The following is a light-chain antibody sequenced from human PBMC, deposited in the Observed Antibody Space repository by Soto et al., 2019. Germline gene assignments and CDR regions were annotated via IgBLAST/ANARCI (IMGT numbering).Light chain of an antibody. CDR3: QQSGSSPGT. J-gene: IGKJ1*01. CDR2: DVS. V-gene: IGKV3-20*01. CDR1: QSVSSIY. Sequence: EIVLTQSAGTLSLYPGERATLSCRASQSVSSIYLAWYQQKPGQAPRLLIYDVSSRATGIPDRFSGSGSGTDFTLTISRLEPEDFAVYYCQQSGSSPGTFGQGTKVDIK.